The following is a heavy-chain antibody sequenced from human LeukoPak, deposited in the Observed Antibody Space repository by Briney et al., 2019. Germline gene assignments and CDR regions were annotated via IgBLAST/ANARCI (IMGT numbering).Heavy chain of an antibody. CDR3: AREGQQWLLLDY. J-gene: IGHJ4*02. V-gene: IGHV3-33*08. D-gene: IGHD6-19*01. Sequence: PGRSLSLSCAASGFTFRSYGMHWVRPAPGKGLEWVAVIWYDGSNKYYADSVKGRFTISRDNSKNTLYLQMNSLRAEDTAVYYCAREGQQWLLLDYWGQGTLVTVSS. CDR2: IWYDGSNK. CDR1: GFTFRSYG.